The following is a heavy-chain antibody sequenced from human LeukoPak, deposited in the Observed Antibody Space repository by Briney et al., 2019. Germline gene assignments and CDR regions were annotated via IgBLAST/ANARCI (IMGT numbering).Heavy chain of an antibody. CDR1: GGSFSAYY. CDR3: ARPIAGAGMHAFDI. D-gene: IGHD6-13*01. V-gene: IGHV4-34*01. Sequence: SETLSLTCGVYGGSFSAYYWSWIRQAPGKGLEWVGEIYHSGSTNYNTSLKSRVTISVDTSKNHSSLKLSSVTAADTAVYYCARPIAGAGMHAFDIWGQGTMVTVSS. CDR2: IYHSGST. J-gene: IGHJ3*02.